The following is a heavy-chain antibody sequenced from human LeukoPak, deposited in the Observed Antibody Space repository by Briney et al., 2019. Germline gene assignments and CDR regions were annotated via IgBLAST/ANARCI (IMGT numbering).Heavy chain of an antibody. CDR3: ANSEFYVSGKYAGLDN. V-gene: IGHV3-23*01. J-gene: IGHJ4*02. CDR2: IGDDT. Sequence: GGSLRLSCAASGLTFSTYVMNWVRQAPGKGLEWVSTIGDDTYYADSVKGRITVSRDNSRNTLYLQMNFLGVEDTAVYYCANSEFYVSGKYAGLDNWGQGILVTVSS. CDR1: GLTFSTYV. D-gene: IGHD3-10*01.